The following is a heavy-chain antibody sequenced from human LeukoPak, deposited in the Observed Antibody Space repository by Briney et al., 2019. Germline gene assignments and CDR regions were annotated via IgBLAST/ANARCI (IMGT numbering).Heavy chain of an antibody. Sequence: GESLKISCKGSGYSFTSYWIGWVRQMPGKGLEWMGWITGYNGDTKYAQKLQGRVTMTTDTSTRTVYMELRSLRSDDTAVYYCARQQEYCPSGYCYSSFDNWGQGTLVTVSS. CDR1: GYSFTSYW. D-gene: IGHD2-15*01. J-gene: IGHJ4*02. CDR2: ITGYNGDT. CDR3: ARQQEYCPSGYCYSSFDN. V-gene: IGHV1-18*04.